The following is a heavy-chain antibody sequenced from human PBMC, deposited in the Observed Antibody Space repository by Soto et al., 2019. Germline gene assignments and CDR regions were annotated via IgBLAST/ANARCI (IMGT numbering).Heavy chain of an antibody. CDR3: ARERRDYYDSSGYSDAFDI. V-gene: IGHV1-2*04. D-gene: IGHD3-22*01. CDR2: INPNSGGT. Sequence: ASVKVSCKASGYTFTGYYMHWVRQAPGQGLEWMGWINPNSGGTNYAQKFQGWVTMTRDTSISTAYMELSRLRSDDTAVYYCARERRDYYDSSGYSDAFDIWGQGTMVTVSS. J-gene: IGHJ3*02. CDR1: GYTFTGYY.